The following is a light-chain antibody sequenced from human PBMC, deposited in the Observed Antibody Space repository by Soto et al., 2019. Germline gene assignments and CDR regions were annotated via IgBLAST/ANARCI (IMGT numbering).Light chain of an antibody. J-gene: IGKJ5*01. Sequence: IVLTQSPATLSLSPGERATLSCRASQSVSSYFAWYQQKPGQAPRLLIYEASNRATGIPARFSGSGSGTDFTLTISSLEPEDFAVYYCQQRSNWPPITFGQGTRLEIK. CDR3: QQRSNWPPIT. CDR2: EAS. CDR1: QSVSSY. V-gene: IGKV3-11*01.